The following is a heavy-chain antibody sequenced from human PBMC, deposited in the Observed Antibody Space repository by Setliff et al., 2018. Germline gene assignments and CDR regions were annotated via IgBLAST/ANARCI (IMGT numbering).Heavy chain of an antibody. Sequence: LRLSCATSGFTFSSYAMSWVRQAPGKGLEWVGFIRSKAYGGTTEYAASVKGRFTISRDDSESIAYLQMNSLKTEDTAVYYCIRLSSSAYYYMDTWGKGTTVTVSS. CDR1: GFTFSSYA. J-gene: IGHJ6*03. D-gene: IGHD6-19*01. CDR3: IRLSSSAYYYMDT. CDR2: IRSKAYGGTT. V-gene: IGHV3-49*04.